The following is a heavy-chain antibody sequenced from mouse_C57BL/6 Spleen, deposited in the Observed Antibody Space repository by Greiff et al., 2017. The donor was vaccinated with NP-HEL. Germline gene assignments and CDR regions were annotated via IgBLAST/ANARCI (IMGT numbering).Heavy chain of an antibody. D-gene: IGHD1-1*01. CDR3: ARKGEITTGEGWYFDV. V-gene: IGHV1-52*01. J-gene: IGHJ1*03. CDR1: GYTFTSYW. CDR2: IDPSDSET. Sequence: QVQLQQPGAELVRPGSSVKLSCKASGYTFTSYWMHWVKQRPIQGLEWIGNIDPSDSETHYNQKFKDKATLTVDKSSSTAYMQLSSLTSEDSAVYYCARKGEITTGEGWYFDVWGTGTTVTVSS.